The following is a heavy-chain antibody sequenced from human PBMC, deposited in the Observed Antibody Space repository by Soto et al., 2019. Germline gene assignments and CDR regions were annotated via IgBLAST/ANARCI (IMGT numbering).Heavy chain of an antibody. V-gene: IGHV1-8*01. Sequence: GASVKVSCKASGYTFTSYDINWVRQATGQGLEWMGWMNPNSGNTGYAQKFQGRVTMTRNTSISTAYMELSSLRSEDTAVYYCAVVVPAAQEDYYYMDVWGKGTTVTVSS. J-gene: IGHJ6*03. CDR1: GYTFTSYD. CDR3: AVVVPAAQEDYYYMDV. D-gene: IGHD2-2*01. CDR2: MNPNSGNT.